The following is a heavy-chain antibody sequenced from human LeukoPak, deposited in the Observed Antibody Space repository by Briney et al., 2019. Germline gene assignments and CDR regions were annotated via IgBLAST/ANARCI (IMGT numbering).Heavy chain of an antibody. CDR2: IIPIFGTA. D-gene: IGHD3-22*01. J-gene: IGHJ6*02. CDR1: GGTFSSYA. CDR3: AMTYYYDSSGYYKPEYYYYYGMDV. V-gene: IGHV1-69*13. Sequence: ASVKVSCKASGGTFSSYAISWVRQAPGQGLEWMGGIIPIFGTANYAQKFQGRVTITADESTSTAYMELSSLRSEDTAVYYCAMTYYYDSSGYYKPEYYYYYGMDVWGQGTTVTVSS.